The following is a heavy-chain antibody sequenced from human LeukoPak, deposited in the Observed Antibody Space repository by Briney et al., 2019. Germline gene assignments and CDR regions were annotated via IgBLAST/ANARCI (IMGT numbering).Heavy chain of an antibody. CDR3: AKDQSPYYYYGMDV. Sequence: GGSLRLSCVASGFTFSRHAMSWVRQAPGKGLEWVSVISGRGDITYYADSVKGRFTISRDNSKNTLYLQMSSLTAEDLAVYYCAKDQSPYYYYGMDVWGQGTTVTVSS. CDR2: ISGRGDIT. CDR1: GFTFSRHA. J-gene: IGHJ6*02. V-gene: IGHV3-23*01.